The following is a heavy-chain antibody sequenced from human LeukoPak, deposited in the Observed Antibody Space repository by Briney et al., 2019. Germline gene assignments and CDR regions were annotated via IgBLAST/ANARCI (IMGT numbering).Heavy chain of an antibody. CDR2: IYTSGST. D-gene: IGHD5-12*01. V-gene: IGHV4-61*02. CDR1: GGSISSGSYY. CDR3: ARGDPYSGYSFDY. J-gene: IGHJ4*02. Sequence: PSETLSLTCTVSGGSISSGSYYWSWIRQPAGKGLEWIGRIYTSGSTNYNPSLKSRVTISVDTSKNQFSLKLSSVTAADTAVYYCARGDPYSGYSFDYWGQGTLVTVSS.